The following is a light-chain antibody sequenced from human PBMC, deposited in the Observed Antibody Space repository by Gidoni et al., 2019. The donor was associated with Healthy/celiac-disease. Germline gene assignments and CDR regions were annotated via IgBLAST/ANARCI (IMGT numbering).Light chain of an antibody. Sequence: DIQLTQSPSFLSASVGDRVTITCRASQGISSYLAWYHQKPGKAPKLLIYAASTLQSGVPSRFSGSGSGTQFTLTISSLQPEDFATYYCQQLNSYPRTFGQXTKVEIK. CDR3: QQLNSYPRT. CDR1: QGISSY. J-gene: IGKJ1*01. CDR2: AAS. V-gene: IGKV1-9*01.